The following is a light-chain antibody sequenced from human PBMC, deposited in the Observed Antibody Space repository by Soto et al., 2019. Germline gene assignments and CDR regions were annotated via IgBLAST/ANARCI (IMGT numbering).Light chain of an antibody. Sequence: QAVVTQPPSVSGAPGERVTISCTGSSSNIGAGYDVHWYQQLPGTAPKLLIYVNSNRPSGVPDRFSGSKSGTSASLAITGLQAEDEADYYCQSYDSSARVFGTGTKLTVL. V-gene: IGLV1-40*01. J-gene: IGLJ1*01. CDR3: QSYDSSARV. CDR2: VNS. CDR1: SSNIGAGYD.